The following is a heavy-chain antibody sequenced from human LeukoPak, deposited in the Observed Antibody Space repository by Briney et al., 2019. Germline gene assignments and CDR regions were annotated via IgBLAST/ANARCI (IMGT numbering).Heavy chain of an antibody. CDR1: GSLFIYYG. J-gene: IGHJ6*02. CDR2: ISYDGSDQ. Sequence: GGSLRLSCEVTGSLFIYYGMHWVRQAPGKGLTWVAFISYDGSDQFYAESVKGRFTISRDNAKNSLYLQMNSLRAEDTAVYYCTRDLMDYDVSTGLHHYYMDVWGQGTTVTVSS. CDR3: TRDLMDYDVSTGLHHYYMDV. D-gene: IGHD3-9*01. V-gene: IGHV3-30*03.